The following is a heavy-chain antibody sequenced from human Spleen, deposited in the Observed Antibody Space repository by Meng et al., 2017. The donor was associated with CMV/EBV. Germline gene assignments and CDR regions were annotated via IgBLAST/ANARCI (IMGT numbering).Heavy chain of an antibody. V-gene: IGHV4-39*01. CDR3: ARWGSSEYYFDY. CDR2: ISYTGNT. CDR1: GGSISGSFYN. J-gene: IGHJ4*02. Sequence: GSLRLSCTVSGGSISGSFYNWAWIRQPPGKGLEWIGNISYTGNTYYNPSLKSRVTISVETSKNRFSLKLSSVTAADTAVYYCARWGSSEYYFDYWGQGTLVTVSS. D-gene: IGHD6-6*01.